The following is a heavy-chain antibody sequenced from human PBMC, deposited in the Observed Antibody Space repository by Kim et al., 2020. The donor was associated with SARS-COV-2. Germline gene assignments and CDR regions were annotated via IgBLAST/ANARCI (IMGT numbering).Heavy chain of an antibody. V-gene: IGHV4-39*01. CDR2: IHYSGTT. Sequence: SETLSLTCTVSGGSISSSSYYWGWIRQPPGKGLEWIGSIHYSGTTYYNPSLKSRVTISVDTSKNQFSLKLSSVTAADTAVYYCARHSYYYDSSGSYYYF. D-gene: IGHD3-22*01. J-gene: IGHJ4*01. CDR1: GGSISSSSYY. CDR3: ARHSYYYDSSGSYYYF.